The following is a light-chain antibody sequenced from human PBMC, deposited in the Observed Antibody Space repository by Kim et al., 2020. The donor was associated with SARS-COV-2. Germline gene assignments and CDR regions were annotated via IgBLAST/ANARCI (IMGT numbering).Light chain of an antibody. Sequence: EVVMTQSPATLSMSPGERATLSCRASQSISNNLAWYQQKPGQAPRLLIYGASTRATGMPARFSGAGSGTEFTLTISSLQPEDFAVYYCHQYNNWPLTFGGGTKVDIK. CDR2: GAS. CDR3: HQYNNWPLT. V-gene: IGKV3-15*01. CDR1: QSISNN. J-gene: IGKJ4*01.